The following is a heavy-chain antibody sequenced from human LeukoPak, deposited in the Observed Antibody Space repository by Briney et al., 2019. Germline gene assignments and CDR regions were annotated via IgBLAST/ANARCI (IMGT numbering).Heavy chain of an antibody. CDR2: ISSSGSTI. J-gene: IGHJ4*02. CDR3: ARDWGPQDFDY. V-gene: IGHV3-48*03. D-gene: IGHD3-16*01. Sequence: GGSLRLSCAASGFTFSSYEMNWVRQAPGKGLEWVSYISSSGSTIYYADSVKGQFTISRDNAKNSLYLQMNSLRAEDTAVYYCARDWGPQDFDYWGQGTLVTVSS. CDR1: GFTFSSYE.